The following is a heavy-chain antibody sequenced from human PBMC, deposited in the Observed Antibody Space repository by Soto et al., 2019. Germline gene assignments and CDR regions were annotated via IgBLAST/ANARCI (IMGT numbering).Heavy chain of an antibody. D-gene: IGHD3-10*01. CDR2: IYWDADK. CDR1: CFSPRTTGVG. V-gene: IGHV2-5*02. CDR3: AHTNYYGSWFFDS. Sequence: SGATLGNATQNLTLARTFSCFSPRTTGVGVGWIRQPPGEALEWLALIYWDADKRYSTSLKSRLTITKDTSKNQVVLTLTNMDPVDTATYFCAHTNYYGSWFFDSWGQGTMVTVSS. J-gene: IGHJ4*02.